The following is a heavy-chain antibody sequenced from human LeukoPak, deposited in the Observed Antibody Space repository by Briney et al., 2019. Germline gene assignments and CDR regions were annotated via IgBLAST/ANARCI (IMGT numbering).Heavy chain of an antibody. J-gene: IGHJ4*02. Sequence: GGSLRLSCAASGFTFSSYGMHWVRQAPGKGLEWVAVISYDGSNKYYADSVKGRFTISRDNSKNTLYLQMNSLRAEDTAVYYCAKDEGSSSGGGGFDYWGQGTLVTVSS. D-gene: IGHD6-19*01. CDR3: AKDEGSSSGGGGFDY. V-gene: IGHV3-30*18. CDR1: GFTFSSYG. CDR2: ISYDGSNK.